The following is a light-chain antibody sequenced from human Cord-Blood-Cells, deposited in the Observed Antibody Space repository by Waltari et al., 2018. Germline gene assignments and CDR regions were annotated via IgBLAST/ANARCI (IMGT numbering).Light chain of an antibody. CDR1: SSDVGGYNL. J-gene: IGLJ1*01. Sequence: QSALTQPASVSGSPGQSITISCTGTSSDVGGYNLVSWYQQHPGKAPKLMIYEGSKRPSGVSNRFSGAKSGNTASLTISGRQAEDEADYYCCSYAGSSTYVFGTGTKVTVL. CDR3: CSYAGSSTYV. CDR2: EGS. V-gene: IGLV2-23*01.